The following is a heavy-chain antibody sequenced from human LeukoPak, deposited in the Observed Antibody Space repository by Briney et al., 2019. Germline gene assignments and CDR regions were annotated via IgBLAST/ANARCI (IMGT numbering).Heavy chain of an antibody. CDR1: GGSISSSNYY. J-gene: IGHJ6*03. D-gene: IGHD5-12*01. V-gene: IGHV4-39*07. CDR3: AREGGYARYYYYYMDV. CDR2: IYYSGTT. Sequence: SETLSLTCTVSGGSISSSNYYWGWIRQPPGKGLEWIGSIYYSGTTYFNPSLKSRVTMSVDTSKNQFSLKLSSVTAADTAVYYCAREGGYARYYYYYMDVWGKGTTVTISS.